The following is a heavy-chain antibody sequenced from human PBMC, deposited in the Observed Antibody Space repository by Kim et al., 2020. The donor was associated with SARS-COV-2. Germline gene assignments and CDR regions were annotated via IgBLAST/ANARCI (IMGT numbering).Heavy chain of an antibody. J-gene: IGHJ5*02. CDR2: IYYSGST. CDR1: GGSISSYY. CDR3: AREGYDSDGGWFDP. V-gene: IGHV4-59*01. D-gene: IGHD3-3*01. Sequence: SETLSLTCTVSGGSISSYYWSWIRQPPGKGLEWIGYIYYSGSTNYNPSLKSRVTISVDTSKNQFSLKLSSVTAADTAVYYCAREGYDSDGGWFDPWGQGTLVTVSS.